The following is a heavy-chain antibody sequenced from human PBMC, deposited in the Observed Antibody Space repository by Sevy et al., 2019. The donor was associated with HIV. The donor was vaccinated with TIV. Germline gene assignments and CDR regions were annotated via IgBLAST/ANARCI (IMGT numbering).Heavy chain of an antibody. CDR1: GFTFSRYW. CDR2: INTHGTNT. D-gene: IGHD3-3*01. J-gene: IGHJ6*02. V-gene: IGHV3-74*01. Sequence: GGSLRLSCAASGFTFSRYWMYWVRHAPGKGLVWVSRINTHGTNTIYADYVKGRFTISRDNAKNTVSLQMNSLRADDTGVYYCAREGVDFRSGPVDFDYGMDVWGQGTTVTVSS. CDR3: AREGVDFRSGPVDFDYGMDV.